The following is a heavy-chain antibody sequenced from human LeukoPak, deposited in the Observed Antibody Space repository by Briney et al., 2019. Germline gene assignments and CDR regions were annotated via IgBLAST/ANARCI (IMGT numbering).Heavy chain of an antibody. V-gene: IGHV3-7*05. D-gene: IGHD6-13*01. CDR2: IKKDGSDK. CDR1: GFTFSSFC. J-gene: IGHJ4*02. CDR3: ARERSSSWYVFDY. Sequence: GGSLRLPCAASGFTFSSFCMSWVRQAPGKGLEWVATIKKDGSDKYCVDSVKGRFTISRDNVKNSLYLQMNSLRAEDTAVYYCARERSSSWYVFDYWGQGTLVTVSS.